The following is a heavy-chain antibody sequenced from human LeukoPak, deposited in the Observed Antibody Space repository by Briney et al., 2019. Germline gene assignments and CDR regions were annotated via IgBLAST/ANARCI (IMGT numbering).Heavy chain of an antibody. V-gene: IGHV3-9*01. CDR1: GFTFDDYA. CDR3: AKDNRRWLGNFDY. J-gene: IGHJ4*02. Sequence: PGRSLRLSCAASGFTFDDYAMHWVRQAPGKGLEWVSGISWNSGSIGYADSVKGRFTISRDNAKNSLYLQMNSLRAEDTALYYCAKDNRRWLGNFDYWGQGTLVTVSS. D-gene: IGHD5-24*01. CDR2: ISWNSGSI.